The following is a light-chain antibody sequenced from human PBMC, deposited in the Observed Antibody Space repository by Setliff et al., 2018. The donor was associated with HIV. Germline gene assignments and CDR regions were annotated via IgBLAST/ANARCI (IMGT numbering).Light chain of an antibody. Sequence: QSVLTQPASVSGAPGQSITISCTGTNSDVGAYDYVSWYQQYPDKAPRLILYDVTNRPSGLSDRFSGSKSGNTASLTISGLQAEDDADYYCGSYTVFSTCVFGTGTKVTVL. CDR1: NSDVGAYDY. J-gene: IGLJ1*01. CDR2: DVT. CDR3: GSYTVFSTCV. V-gene: IGLV2-14*03.